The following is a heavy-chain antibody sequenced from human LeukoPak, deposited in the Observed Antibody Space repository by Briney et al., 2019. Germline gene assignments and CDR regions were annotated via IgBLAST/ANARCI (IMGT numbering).Heavy chain of an antibody. J-gene: IGHJ4*02. CDR2: ISYSGST. CDR1: AGSIASYF. CDR3: ARGADSSGYYSIFYFDY. Sequence: KPSETLSLSCTVSAGSIASYFWNWIRQPPGKGLEWIGYISYSGSTNYNPSLKSRVTISLDTSKKQFPLRLTSVTAADTAVYYCARGADSSGYYSIFYFDYWGQGTLVTVSS. D-gene: IGHD3-22*01. V-gene: IGHV4-59*01.